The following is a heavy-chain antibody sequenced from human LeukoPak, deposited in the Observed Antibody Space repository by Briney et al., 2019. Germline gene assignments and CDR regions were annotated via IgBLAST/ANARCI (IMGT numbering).Heavy chain of an antibody. J-gene: IGHJ6*02. D-gene: IGHD3-22*01. CDR1: GGSISSSSYY. Sequence: SETLSLTCTVSGGSISSSSYYWGWIRQPPGKGLEWIGSIYYSGSTYYNPSLKSRVTISVDTSKNQFSLKLSSVTAANTAVYYCARYYDSSGYYYYYGMDVWGQGTTVTVSS. CDR3: ARYYDSSGYYYYYGMDV. CDR2: IYYSGST. V-gene: IGHV4-39*01.